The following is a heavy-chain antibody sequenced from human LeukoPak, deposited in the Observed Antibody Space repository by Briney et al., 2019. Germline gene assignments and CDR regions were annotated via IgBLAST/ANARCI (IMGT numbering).Heavy chain of an antibody. CDR2: ISSSSSTI. D-gene: IGHD1-14*01. J-gene: IGHJ4*02. CDR1: GFTFSSYS. Sequence: GGSLRLSCATSGFTFSSYSMNWVRQAPGKGLEWVSYISSSSSTIYYADSVKGRFTISRDNANNFLYLQMNSLRAEDTAVYYCATETNGRHYDYWGQGTLLTVSS. V-gene: IGHV3-48*04. CDR3: ATETNGRHYDY.